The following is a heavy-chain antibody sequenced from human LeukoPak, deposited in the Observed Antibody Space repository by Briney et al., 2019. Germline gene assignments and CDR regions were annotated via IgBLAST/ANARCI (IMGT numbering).Heavy chain of an antibody. CDR2: ISAYNGKT. CDR3: ARVDNYDSGTYYMDWLDP. D-gene: IGHD3-10*01. Sequence: ASVKVSCEASGFTFTNYYITWVRQAPGQGLEWMGWISAYNGKTNYAQNLQDRVTMTTDTTTSTAYMEVRSLRPDDTAVYYCARVDNYDSGTYYMDWLDPWGQGTLVTVSS. J-gene: IGHJ5*02. V-gene: IGHV1-18*01. CDR1: GFTFTNYY.